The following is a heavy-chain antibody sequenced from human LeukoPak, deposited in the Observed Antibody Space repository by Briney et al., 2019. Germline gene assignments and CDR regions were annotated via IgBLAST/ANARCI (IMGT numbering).Heavy chain of an antibody. J-gene: IGHJ3*02. CDR1: GYSFTSYW. CDR3: SRIKDILTGYGAFDI. CDR2: IYPGDSDT. Sequence: GESLKISCKGSGYSFTSYWIGWVRQIPGKGLEWMGIIYPGDSDTRYSPSFQGQVTISADKSISTAYLQWSSLKASDTAMYYCSRIKDILTGYGAFDIWGQGTMVTVSS. V-gene: IGHV5-51*01. D-gene: IGHD3-9*01.